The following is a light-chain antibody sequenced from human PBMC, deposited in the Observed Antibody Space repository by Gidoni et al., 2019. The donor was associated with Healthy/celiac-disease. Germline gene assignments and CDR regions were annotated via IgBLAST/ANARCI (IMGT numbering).Light chain of an antibody. CDR1: SSNIGNNY. CDR3: GTWDSSLSAGGV. V-gene: IGLV1-51*01. J-gene: IGLJ3*02. Sequence: QSVLTQPTSVSAAPGQKVTIPCSGSSSNIGNNYVSWYQQLPGTAPKLLIYDNNKRPSGIPDRFSGSKSGTSATLGITGLQTGDEADYYCGTWDSSLSAGGVFGGGTKLTVL. CDR2: DNN.